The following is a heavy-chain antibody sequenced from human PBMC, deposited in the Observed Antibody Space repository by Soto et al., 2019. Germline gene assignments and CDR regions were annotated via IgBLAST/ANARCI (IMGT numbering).Heavy chain of an antibody. CDR3: ARVTSMVRGVIDNWFDP. V-gene: IGHV1-69*01. CDR1: GGTFSSYA. CDR2: IIPMYGPA. D-gene: IGHD3-10*01. J-gene: IGHJ5*02. Sequence: QVPLVQSGAEVKKPGSSVTVSCKASGGTFSSYAIHWVRQAPGQGLEWMGGIIPMYGPAKYAQRSQGRVTITADECTATVYMELTSLTSHDTAVYYCARVTSMVRGVIDNWFDPWGHGTLVTVSS.